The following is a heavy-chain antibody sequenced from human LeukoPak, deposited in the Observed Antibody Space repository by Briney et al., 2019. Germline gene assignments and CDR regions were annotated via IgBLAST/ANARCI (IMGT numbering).Heavy chain of an antibody. Sequence: SETLSLTCAVYGGSFSGYYWSWIRQPPGKGLEWIGEINHSGSTNYNPSLKSRVTISVDTSKNQFSLKLSSVTAADTAVYYCARVGRIGSGSYYYYYMDVWGKGTTVTVSS. V-gene: IGHV4-34*01. CDR2: INHSGST. J-gene: IGHJ6*03. CDR3: ARVGRIGSGSYYYYYMDV. CDR1: GGSFSGYY. D-gene: IGHD1-26*01.